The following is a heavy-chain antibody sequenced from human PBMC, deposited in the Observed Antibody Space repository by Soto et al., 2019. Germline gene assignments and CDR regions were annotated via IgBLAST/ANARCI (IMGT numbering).Heavy chain of an antibody. CDR1: GASISSGGYY. D-gene: IGHD3-10*01. J-gene: IGHJ1*01. Sequence: TLSLTCTVSGASISSGGYYWGWIRQHPGKGLEWFGYIYYSGSTYYNPSLKSRVTISVDTSKNQFSLTLSSVTAADTAVYSCARGGRNYLPLQHWRQGTLVTVCS. CDR2: IYYSGST. CDR3: ARGGRNYLPLQH. V-gene: IGHV4-31*03.